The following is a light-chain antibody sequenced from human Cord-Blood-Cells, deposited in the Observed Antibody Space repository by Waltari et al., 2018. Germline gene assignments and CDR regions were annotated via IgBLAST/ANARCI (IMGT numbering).Light chain of an antibody. J-gene: IGKJ3*01. CDR3: QQYDNLSFT. V-gene: IGKV1-33*01. CDR1: QHIINY. CDR2: EAS. Sequence: IQMTHSTSFLPASVGDRLTITCQASQHIINYLNWYQQKPGKAPKLLIYEASNLETGVPSRFSGSGSGTDFTLTISSLQPEDVATYYCQQYDNLSFTFGQGTKVDIK.